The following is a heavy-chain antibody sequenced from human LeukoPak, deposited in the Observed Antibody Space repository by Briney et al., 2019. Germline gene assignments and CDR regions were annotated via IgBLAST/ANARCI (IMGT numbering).Heavy chain of an antibody. V-gene: IGHV3-30*02. CDR2: IRYDGSNK. Sequence: GGSLRLSCAASGFTFSSYGMHWVRQAPGKGLEWVAFIRYDGSNKYYADSVKGRFTISRDNSKNTLYLQMNSLRAEDTALYYCAREATSSWRYYYYYMDVWGQGTTVTVSS. CDR3: AREATSSWRYYYYYMDV. D-gene: IGHD6-13*01. J-gene: IGHJ6*03. CDR1: GFTFSSYG.